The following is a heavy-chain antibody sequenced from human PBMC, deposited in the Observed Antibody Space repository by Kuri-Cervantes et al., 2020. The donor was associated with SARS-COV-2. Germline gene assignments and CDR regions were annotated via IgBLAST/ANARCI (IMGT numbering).Heavy chain of an antibody. V-gene: IGHV3-13*01. CDR2: IGTAGDT. J-gene: IGHJ2*01. Sequence: GGSLRLSCAASGFTFSSYDMHWVRQATGKGLEWVSAIGTAGDTYYPGSVKGRFTISRENAKNSLYLQMNSLRAEDTAVYYCARGGGSSWPYWYFDLWGRGTLVTVSS. CDR3: ARGGGSSWPYWYFDL. D-gene: IGHD6-13*01. CDR1: GFTFSSYD.